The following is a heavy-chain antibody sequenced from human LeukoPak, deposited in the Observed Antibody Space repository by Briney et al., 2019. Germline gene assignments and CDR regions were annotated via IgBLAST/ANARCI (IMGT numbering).Heavy chain of an antibody. Sequence: GASVKVSCKASGYTFTGYYMHWVRQAPGQGLEWMGWINPNSGGTNYAQKFQGRVTMTRDTSISTAYMELSRLRSDDTAVYYCARINYYDFWSGQFDYWGQGTLVTVSS. J-gene: IGHJ4*02. V-gene: IGHV1-2*02. CDR3: ARINYYDFWSGQFDY. D-gene: IGHD3-3*01. CDR1: GYTFTGYY. CDR2: INPNSGGT.